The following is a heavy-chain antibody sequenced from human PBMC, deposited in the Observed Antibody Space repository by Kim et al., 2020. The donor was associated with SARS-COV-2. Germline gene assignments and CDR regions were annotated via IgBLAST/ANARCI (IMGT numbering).Heavy chain of an antibody. CDR2: NK. CDR3: AKDPLHGFDP. J-gene: IGHJ5*02. Sequence: NKSYAAPAKGRLTISRDNSKNTLYLQMNSLRAQDTAVYYCAKDPLHGFDPWGQGTLVTVSS. V-gene: IGHV3-30*02. D-gene: IGHD2-15*01.